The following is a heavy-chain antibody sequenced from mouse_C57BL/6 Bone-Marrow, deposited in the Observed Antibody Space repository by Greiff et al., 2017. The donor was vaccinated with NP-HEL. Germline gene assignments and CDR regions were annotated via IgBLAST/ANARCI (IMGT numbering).Heavy chain of an antibody. J-gene: IGHJ1*03. CDR3: ARYYYGSRGWYFDV. CDR1: GYTFTSYW. D-gene: IGHD1-1*01. Sequence: VQLQQPGADLVKPGASVKLSCKASGYTFTSYWMHWVKPRPGRGLEWIGRIDPNSGGTKFNEKFKTKATLTVDKPSSTAYMQLSSLTSEDSAVYYCARYYYGSRGWYFDVWCTGTTVTVSS. V-gene: IGHV1-72*01. CDR2: IDPNSGGT.